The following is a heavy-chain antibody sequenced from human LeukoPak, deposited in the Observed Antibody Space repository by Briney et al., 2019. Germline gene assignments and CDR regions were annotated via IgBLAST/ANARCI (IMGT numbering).Heavy chain of an antibody. CDR3: ARAGLYNWNYEGMTYFDF. J-gene: IGHJ4*02. Sequence: PGGSLRLSCAASGFTFDDYGMTWVRQAPGKGLEWVPGINWNGGSTGYADSVKGRFTISRDNAKNSLYLQMNSLRAEDTALYYCARAGLYNWNYEGMTYFDFWGQGTLVTVSA. CDR2: INWNGGST. V-gene: IGHV3-20*04. CDR1: GFTFDDYG. D-gene: IGHD1-7*01.